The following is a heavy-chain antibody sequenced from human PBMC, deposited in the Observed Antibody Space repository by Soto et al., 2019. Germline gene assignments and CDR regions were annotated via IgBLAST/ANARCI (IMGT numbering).Heavy chain of an antibody. CDR1: GGSFSGYY. CDR3: ARGGTTMVRGVLYYYYYYGMDV. CDR2: INHSGST. Sequence: QVQLQQWGAGLLKPSETLSLTCAVYGGSFSGYYWSWIRQPPGKGLEWIGEINHSGSTNYNPSLKRRVTISVDTSKNQFSLKLSSVTAADTAVYYCARGGTTMVRGVLYYYYYYGMDVWGQGTTVTVSS. J-gene: IGHJ6*02. D-gene: IGHD3-10*01. V-gene: IGHV4-34*01.